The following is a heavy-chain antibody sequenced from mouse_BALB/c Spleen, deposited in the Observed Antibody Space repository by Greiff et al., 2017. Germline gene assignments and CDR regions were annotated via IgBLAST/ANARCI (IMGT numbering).Heavy chain of an antibody. V-gene: IGHV10S3*01. CDR1: GFTFNTNA. Sequence: GGGLVQPKGSLKLSCAASGFTFNTNAMNWVRKAPGKGLEWVARIRSKSNNYATYYADSVKDRFTISRDDSQSMLYLQMNNLKTEDTAMYYCEMMGLRRAMDYWGQGTSVTVSS. CDR2: IRSKSNNYAT. D-gene: IGHD2-2*01. CDR3: EMMGLRRAMDY. J-gene: IGHJ4*01.